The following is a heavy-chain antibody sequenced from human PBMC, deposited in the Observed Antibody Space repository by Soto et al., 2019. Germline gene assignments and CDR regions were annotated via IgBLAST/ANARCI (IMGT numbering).Heavy chain of an antibody. Sequence: ASVKVSCKASGGTFSSYAISWVRQAPGQGLEWMGGIIPIFGTANYAQKFQGRVTITADESTSTAYMELSSLRSEDTAVYYCAREGITIFGVVIGDFDYWGQGTLVTVSS. V-gene: IGHV1-69*13. CDR2: IIPIFGTA. J-gene: IGHJ4*02. D-gene: IGHD3-3*01. CDR1: GGTFSSYA. CDR3: AREGITIFGVVIGDFDY.